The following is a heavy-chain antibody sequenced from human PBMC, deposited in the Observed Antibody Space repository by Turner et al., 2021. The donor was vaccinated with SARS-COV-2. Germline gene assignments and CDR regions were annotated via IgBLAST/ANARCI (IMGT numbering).Heavy chain of an antibody. J-gene: IGHJ6*02. CDR2: IYYSGST. V-gene: IGHV4-39*01. CDR1: GGSISSSGYY. CDR3: ATEYVNIVATHRYYSYAMDV. Sequence: QPQLQESGPGLVKPSETLSLTCTVSGGSISSSGYYWGWIRQPPGKGLEWIGSIYYSGSTYYNPSLKSRVTISVDTSKNQFSLKLSSVTAADTAVYYCATEYVNIVATHRYYSYAMDVWGQGTTVTVSS. D-gene: IGHD5-12*01.